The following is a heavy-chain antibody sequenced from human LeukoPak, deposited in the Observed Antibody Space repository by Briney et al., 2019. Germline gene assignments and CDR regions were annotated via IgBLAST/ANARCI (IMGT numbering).Heavy chain of an antibody. V-gene: IGHV1-2*02. Sequence: SSVKVSLKASGYTFTDSYMHWVRQAPGQGLEWMGWINANSGGTNYAHKFQGRVTMTRDTSISTAYMELSRLRSDDTAAYCCARGFNTMVRGVIRSPFVGFIGYWGQGTLVAVSS. CDR1: GYTFTDSY. J-gene: IGHJ4*02. CDR3: ARGFNTMVRGVIRSPFVGFIGY. D-gene: IGHD3-10*01. CDR2: INANSGGT.